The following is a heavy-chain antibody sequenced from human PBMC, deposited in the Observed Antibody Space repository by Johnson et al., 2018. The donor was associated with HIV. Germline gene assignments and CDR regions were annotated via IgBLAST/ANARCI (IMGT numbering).Heavy chain of an antibody. V-gene: IGHV3-74*01. D-gene: IGHD2-21*01. Sequence: VQLVESGGGLVQPGGSLRLSCVVSGFSFSNYWMEWVRQAPGKGLVWVSRIKSDGSSTTYADSVKGRFTISRDNAKTTLYLEMNSLRAEDTAVYYFAKDVAFRDDAFDIWGQGTMVTVSS. CDR1: GFSFSNYW. J-gene: IGHJ3*02. CDR3: AKDVAFRDDAFDI. CDR2: IKSDGSST.